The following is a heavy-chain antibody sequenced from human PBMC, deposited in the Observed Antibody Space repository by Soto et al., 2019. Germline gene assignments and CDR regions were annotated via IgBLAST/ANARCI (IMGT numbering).Heavy chain of an antibody. CDR2: IYHSGST. D-gene: IGHD1-7*01. V-gene: IGHV4-4*02. CDR1: GGSISSSNW. Sequence: PSETLSLTCAVSGGSISSSNWWSWVRQPPGKGLEWIGEIYHSGSTNYNPSLKSRVTISVDKSKNQFSLKLSSVTAADTAVYYCARAGIDWNYSWFDPWGQGTLVTVSS. CDR3: ARAGIDWNYSWFDP. J-gene: IGHJ5*02.